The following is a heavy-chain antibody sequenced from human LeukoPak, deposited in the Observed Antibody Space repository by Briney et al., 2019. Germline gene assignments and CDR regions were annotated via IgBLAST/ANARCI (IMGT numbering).Heavy chain of an antibody. J-gene: IGHJ4*02. D-gene: IGHD6-19*01. CDR1: GFTFSSYW. CDR2: INQDGSGK. Sequence: PGGSLRLSCAGYGFTFSSYWMSWVRQAPGKGLEWVANINQDGSGKYYVDSVKGRFTISRDNAKNSLYLQMNSLRVEDTAVYYCARRRAVAFDYWGQGTLVTVSS. V-gene: IGHV3-7*01. CDR3: ARRRAVAFDY.